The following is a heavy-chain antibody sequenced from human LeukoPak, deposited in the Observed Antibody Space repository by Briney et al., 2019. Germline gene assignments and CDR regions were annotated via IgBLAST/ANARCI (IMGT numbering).Heavy chain of an antibody. Sequence: GRSLRLSCAASGFTFSSYAMHWVRQAPGKGLEWVAVISYGGSNKYYADSMKGRFAISRDNSKNTLYLQMNSLRAEDTAVYYCARDFPGSSGWWYYYYYGMDVWGQGTTVTVSS. D-gene: IGHD6-19*01. V-gene: IGHV3-30*09. J-gene: IGHJ6*02. CDR1: GFTFSSYA. CDR3: ARDFPGSSGWWYYYYYGMDV. CDR2: ISYGGSNK.